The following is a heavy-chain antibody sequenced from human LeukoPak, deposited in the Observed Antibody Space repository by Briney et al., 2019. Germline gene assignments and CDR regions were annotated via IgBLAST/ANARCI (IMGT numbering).Heavy chain of an antibody. Sequence: SETLSLTCTVSGGSISSGSYYWSWIRQPAGKGLEWIGRIYTSGSTNYNPSLKSRVTISVDTSKNQFSLKLSSVTAADTAVYYCARGGVTMVRDYGMDVWGQGTTVTVSS. V-gene: IGHV4-61*02. CDR3: ARGGVTMVRDYGMDV. D-gene: IGHD3-10*01. J-gene: IGHJ6*02. CDR2: IYTSGST. CDR1: GGSISSGSYY.